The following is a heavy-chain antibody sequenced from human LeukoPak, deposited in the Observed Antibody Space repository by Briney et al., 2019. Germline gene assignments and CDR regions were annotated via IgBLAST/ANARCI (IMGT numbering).Heavy chain of an antibody. CDR3: TRGGTTDQYFDY. J-gene: IGHJ4*02. CDR2: MRSKTNDYTT. D-gene: IGHD1-14*01. V-gene: IGHV3-73*01. Sequence: GGSLRLSCAASGFTFSSYGINWVRQAPGQGLEWVGRMRSKTNDYTTTYAASVRGRFTVSRDDSKNTAYLQMNSLKIEDTAVYYCTRGGTTDQYFDYWGQGTLVTVSS. CDR1: GFTFSSYG.